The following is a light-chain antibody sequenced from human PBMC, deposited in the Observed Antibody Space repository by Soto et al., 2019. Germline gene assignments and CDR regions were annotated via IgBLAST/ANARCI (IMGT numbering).Light chain of an antibody. CDR2: DVS. Sequence: QSVLTQPASVSGSPGQSITISCTGTSSDVGGYSSVSWFQQYPGEAPRLVIYDVSDRPSGVSNRISGSKSGNTASLTISGLQAEDEADYYCNSYTSSGTYVFGTGTKVTVL. V-gene: IGLV2-14*01. CDR3: NSYTSSGTYV. J-gene: IGLJ1*01. CDR1: SSDVGGYSS.